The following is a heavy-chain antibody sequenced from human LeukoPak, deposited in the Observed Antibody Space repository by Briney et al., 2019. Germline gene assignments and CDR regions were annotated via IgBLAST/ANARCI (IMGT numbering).Heavy chain of an antibody. CDR2: ISGSGGST. V-gene: IGHV3-23*01. CDR1: GFTFSSYA. Sequence: GGSLRLSCAASGFTFSSYAMSWVRQAPGKGLEWVSAISGSGGSTDYADSVKGRFTISRDNSKNTLYLQMNSLRAEDTAVYYCAKRDGYNSNYFDYWGQGTLVTVSS. D-gene: IGHD5-24*01. CDR3: AKRDGYNSNYFDY. J-gene: IGHJ4*02.